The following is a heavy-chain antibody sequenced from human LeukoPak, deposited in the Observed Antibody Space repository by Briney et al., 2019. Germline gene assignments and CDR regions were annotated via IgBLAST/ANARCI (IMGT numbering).Heavy chain of an antibody. J-gene: IGHJ4*02. CDR1: GYTFTSYA. CDR3: ARVGGMGY. Sequence: ASVKVSCKASGYTFTSYAMNWVRQAPGQGLEWMGWINPNSGGTNYAQKFQGRVTMARDTSISTAYMELSRLRSDDTAVYYCARVGGMGYWGQGTLVTVSS. D-gene: IGHD1-26*01. V-gene: IGHV1-2*02. CDR2: INPNSGGT.